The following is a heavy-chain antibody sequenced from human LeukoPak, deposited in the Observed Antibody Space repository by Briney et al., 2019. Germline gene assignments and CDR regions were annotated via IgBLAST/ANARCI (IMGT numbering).Heavy chain of an antibody. D-gene: IGHD3-16*01. V-gene: IGHV3-23*01. J-gene: IGHJ4*02. Sequence: PGGSLRLSCAASGFTFSSYAMSWVRQAPGKGLEWVSAISGSGGSTYYADSVKGRFTISRDNAKNSLYLQMNSLRAEDTAVYYCARGEVVSYYDYVWGSSPVDYWGQGTLVTVSS. CDR1: GFTFSSYA. CDR2: ISGSGGST. CDR3: ARGEVVSYYDYVWGSSPVDY.